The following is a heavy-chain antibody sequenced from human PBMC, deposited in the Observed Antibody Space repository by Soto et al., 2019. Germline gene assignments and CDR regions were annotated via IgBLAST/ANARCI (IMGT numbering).Heavy chain of an antibody. Sequence: QITLKESGPPLVKPTQTLTLTCTFSGFSLSTSGVGVGWIRQPPGKALEWLALIYWDDDKRYSPSLKSRLTITKDTSKNQVVLTMTNMDPVDTATYYCAHKGAGSGWSRVTGWFDPWGQGTLVTVSS. CDR2: IYWDDDK. J-gene: IGHJ5*02. D-gene: IGHD6-19*01. CDR3: AHKGAGSGWSRVTGWFDP. V-gene: IGHV2-5*02. CDR1: GFSLSTSGVG.